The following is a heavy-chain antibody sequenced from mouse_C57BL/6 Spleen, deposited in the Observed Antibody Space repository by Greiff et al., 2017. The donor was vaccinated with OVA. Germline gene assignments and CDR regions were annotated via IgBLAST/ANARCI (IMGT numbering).Heavy chain of an antibody. V-gene: IGHV1-64*01. CDR1: GYTFTSYW. CDR3: AREGGDWDFDY. Sequence: QVQLQQPGAELVKPGASVKLSCKASGYTFTSYWMHWVKQRPGQGLEWIGMIHPNSGSTNYNEKFKSKATLTVDKSSSTAYMQLSSLTSEDSAVYYCAREGGDWDFDYWGQGTTLTVSS. D-gene: IGHD4-1*01. J-gene: IGHJ2*01. CDR2: IHPNSGST.